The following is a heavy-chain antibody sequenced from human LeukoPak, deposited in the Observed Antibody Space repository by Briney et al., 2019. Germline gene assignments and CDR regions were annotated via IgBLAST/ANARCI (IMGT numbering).Heavy chain of an antibody. D-gene: IGHD6-6*01. V-gene: IGHV3-30*02. CDR2: IRYDGSNK. Sequence: GGSLRLSCAASGFTFSSYGMHWVRQAPGKGLEWVAFIRYDGSNKYYADSVKGRFTISRDNSKNTLYLQMNSLRAEDTAVYYCAKGAARPPSYYYYYYMDVWAKGPRSPSP. J-gene: IGHJ6*03. CDR1: GFTFSSYG. CDR3: AKGAARPPSYYYYYYMDV.